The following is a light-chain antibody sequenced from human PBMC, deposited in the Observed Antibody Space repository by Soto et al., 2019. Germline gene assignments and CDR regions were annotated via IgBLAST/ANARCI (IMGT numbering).Light chain of an antibody. Sequence: EIVLTQYPATLSLSPGERATLSCRASQSVSSYLAWYQQKPGQAPRLLIFGASTRATGIPDRLRGSGSGTDFTLTISRMEPEDSAVYWCQQYGSSLTFGQGTKVDIK. CDR3: QQYGSSLT. V-gene: IGKV3-20*01. CDR1: QSVSSY. CDR2: GAS. J-gene: IGKJ1*01.